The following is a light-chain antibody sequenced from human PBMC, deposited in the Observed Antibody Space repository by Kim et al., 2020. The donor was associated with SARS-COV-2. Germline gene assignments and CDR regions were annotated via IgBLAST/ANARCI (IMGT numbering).Light chain of an antibody. CDR3: QQRSNWPQYT. J-gene: IGKJ2*01. V-gene: IGKV3-11*01. CDR2: DAS. CDR1: QSVSSY. Sequence: LCPGESSHLSCRASQSVSSYLAWYQQKPGQAPRLLIYDASNRATGIRARFSGSWSGTDFTLTISSREPEDFAVYYCQQRSNWPQYTFGQGTKLEI.